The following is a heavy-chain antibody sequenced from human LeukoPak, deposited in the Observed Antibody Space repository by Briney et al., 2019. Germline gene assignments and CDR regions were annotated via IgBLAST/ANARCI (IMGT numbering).Heavy chain of an antibody. V-gene: IGHV4-34*01. CDR2: INHSGST. J-gene: IGHJ6*03. CDR1: GGSFSGYY. D-gene: IGHD3-9*01. Sequence: SETLSLTCAVYGGSFSGYYWSWIRDPPGRGLEWIGEINHSGSTNYNPSLKSRVTISVDTSKNQFSLKLSSVTAADTAVYYCARGASVILYYYYYMDVWGKGTTVTVSS. CDR3: ARGASVILYYYYYMDV.